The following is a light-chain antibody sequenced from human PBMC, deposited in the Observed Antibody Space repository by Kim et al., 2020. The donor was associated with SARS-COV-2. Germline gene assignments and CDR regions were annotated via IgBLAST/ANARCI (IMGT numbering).Light chain of an antibody. Sequence: GQQVPSSCNGTSSDVGGYTYVSWYQQPPGKAPKLIISEVFNRPSGVPDRFSGSKSDNTATLTVSGLQAEDEADYYCSSYAGGNFVFGSGTKVTVL. CDR1: SSDVGGYTY. V-gene: IGLV2-8*01. J-gene: IGLJ1*01. CDR3: SSYAGGNFV. CDR2: EVF.